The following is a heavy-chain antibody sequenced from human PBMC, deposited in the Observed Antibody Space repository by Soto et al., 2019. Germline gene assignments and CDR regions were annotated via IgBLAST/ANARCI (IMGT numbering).Heavy chain of an antibody. CDR3: ARDPAYYDILTGSYGHAFDI. V-gene: IGHV4-59*01. D-gene: IGHD3-9*01. CDR2: IYYSGST. CDR1: GGSISSYY. Sequence: SETLSLTCTVSGGSISSYYWSWIRQPPGKGLEWIGYIYYSGSTNYNPSLKSRVTISVDTSKNQFSLKLSSVTAADAAVYYCARDPAYYDILTGSYGHAFDIWGQGTMVTVSS. J-gene: IGHJ3*02.